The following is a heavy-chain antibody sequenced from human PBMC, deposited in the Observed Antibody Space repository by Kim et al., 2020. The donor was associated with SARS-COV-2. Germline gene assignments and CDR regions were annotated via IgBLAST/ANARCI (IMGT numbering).Heavy chain of an antibody. Sequence: SETLSLTCTVSGGYISGSDYYWGWIRQPPGKGLEWIGSIFYSGTTYYNPSLRSRVTISVDTSKNQFSLRLSSVTAADTAVYYCARPLKLTLRTPLDIWGQGTVVSVSS. CDR3: ARPLKLTLRTPLDI. CDR1: GGYISGSDYY. D-gene: IGHD1-7*01. CDR2: IFYSGTT. J-gene: IGHJ3*02. V-gene: IGHV4-39*01.